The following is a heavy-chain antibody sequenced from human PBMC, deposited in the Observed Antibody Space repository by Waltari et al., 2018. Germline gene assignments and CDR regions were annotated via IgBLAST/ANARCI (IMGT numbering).Heavy chain of an antibody. CDR2: IYHSGST. V-gene: IGHV4-38-2*01. D-gene: IGHD1-26*01. Sequence: QVQLQESGPGLVKPSETLSLTCAVSGYSISSGYYWGWIRQPPGKGLEWIGSIYHSGSTYYNPSLKSRVTISVDTSKNQFSLKLSSVTAADTAVYYCARRRWELPAAFDIWGQGTMVTVSS. J-gene: IGHJ3*02. CDR3: ARRRWELPAAFDI. CDR1: GYSISSGYY.